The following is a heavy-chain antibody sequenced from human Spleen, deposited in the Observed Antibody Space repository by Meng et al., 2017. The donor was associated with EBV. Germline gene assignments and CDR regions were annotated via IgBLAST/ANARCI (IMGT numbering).Heavy chain of an antibody. CDR1: GFSLTTSGVG. D-gene: IGHD6-13*01. CDR3: AHRQRSSRWYYFDF. CDR2: IYWDDEK. V-gene: IGHV2-5*02. Sequence: QITLKESGPTLVKPTQTLTLTCTFSGFSLTTSGVGVGWIRQPPGKALEWLALIYWDDEKRYSPSLKSRLTITKDTSKNQVVLTMTNMDPVDTATYFCAHRQRSSRWYYFDFWGQGTLVTVSS. J-gene: IGHJ4*02.